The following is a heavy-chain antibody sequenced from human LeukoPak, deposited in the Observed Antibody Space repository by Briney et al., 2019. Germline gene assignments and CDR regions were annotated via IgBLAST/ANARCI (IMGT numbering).Heavy chain of an antibody. CDR1: GYTFTGYY. CDR3: ARDSRESHNCGGDCWNEY. CDR2: INPNSGGT. V-gene: IGHV1-2*02. Sequence: ASVKVSCKASGYTFTGYYMHWVRQAPGQGLEWMGWINPNSGGTNYAQKFQGRVTMTRDTSISTAYMELSRLRSDDTAVYYCARDSRESHNCGGDCWNEYWGQGTLVTVSS. D-gene: IGHD2-21*02. J-gene: IGHJ4*02.